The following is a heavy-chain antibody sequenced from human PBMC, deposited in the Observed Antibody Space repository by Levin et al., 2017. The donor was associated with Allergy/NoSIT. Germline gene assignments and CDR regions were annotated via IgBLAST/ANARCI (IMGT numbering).Heavy chain of an antibody. J-gene: IGHJ6*02. CDR3: ARNRRGGCGGNDYDDGRDV. V-gene: IGHV4-61*01. CDR1: GGSVSSGTYY. D-gene: IGHD2-21*01. Sequence: SQTLSLTCTVSGGSVSSGTYYWSWIRQPPGKGLEWIGYVNYRGSTKYNPSLKSRVTISVDTSNYGFSLKLSSVTAADTAVYYCARNRRGGCGGNDYDDGRDVGGQGTTVTGAS. CDR2: VNYRGST.